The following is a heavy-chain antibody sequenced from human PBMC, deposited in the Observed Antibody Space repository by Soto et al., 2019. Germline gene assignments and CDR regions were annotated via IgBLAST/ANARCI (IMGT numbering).Heavy chain of an antibody. CDR3: AXXXXPXYQLVYNYYYGMDV. J-gene: IGHJ6*02. Sequence: HVQLVQSGAELKKPGSSVKVSCKASGGSFSSFAISWVRQAPGQGLEWMGGIIPIFIMTNYAQKFQGKVXXXXXXXTSXXYMEXXXXXXXXXAVFXCAXXXXPXYQLVYNYYYGMDVWGQGTTVTV. V-gene: IGHV1-69*05. CDR1: GGSFSSFA. CDR2: IIPIFIMT. D-gene: IGHD2-2*01.